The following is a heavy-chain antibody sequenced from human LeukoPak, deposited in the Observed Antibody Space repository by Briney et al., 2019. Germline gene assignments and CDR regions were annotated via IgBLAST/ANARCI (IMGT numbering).Heavy chain of an antibody. CDR3: ARMYSSSWYVGAWFDP. D-gene: IGHD6-13*01. CDR1: GGSISSYY. Sequence: SETLSLTCTISGGSISSYYWSWIRQPPGKGLEWIGYFYYSGSPSYNPSLKSRVAISVDTSKNQFSRKLSSVTAADTAVYYCARMYSSSWYVGAWFDPWGQGTLVTVSS. J-gene: IGHJ5*02. CDR2: FYYSGSP. V-gene: IGHV4-59*01.